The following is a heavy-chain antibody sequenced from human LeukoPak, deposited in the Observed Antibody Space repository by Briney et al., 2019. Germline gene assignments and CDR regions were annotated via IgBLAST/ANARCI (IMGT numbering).Heavy chain of an antibody. V-gene: IGHV3-53*01. CDR3: ARGVDPRDLKPRDY. CDR2: IYSGGST. CDR1: GFTVSSNY. Sequence: AGSLRLSCAASGFTVSSNYMSWIRQAPGKGLEWVSVIYSGGSTYYADSVKGRFTISRDNSKNTLYLQMNSLRAEDTAVYYCARGVDPRDLKPRDYWGQGTLVTVSS. D-gene: IGHD5-12*01. J-gene: IGHJ4*02.